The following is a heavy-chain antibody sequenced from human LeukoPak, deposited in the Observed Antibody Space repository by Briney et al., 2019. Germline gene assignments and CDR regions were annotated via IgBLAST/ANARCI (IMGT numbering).Heavy chain of an antibody. Sequence: GGSLRLSCAASGFTFSSYGMTWVRQAPGKGLEWVSTISDSGGSTPYADSVKGRFTISRDNSKNTLYLQMNSLRAEDTAVYYCAREGGSGGSCYSDGCENWFDPWGQGTLVTVSS. D-gene: IGHD2-15*01. CDR2: ISDSGGST. CDR3: AREGGSGGSCYSDGCENWFDP. J-gene: IGHJ5*02. V-gene: IGHV3-23*01. CDR1: GFTFSSYG.